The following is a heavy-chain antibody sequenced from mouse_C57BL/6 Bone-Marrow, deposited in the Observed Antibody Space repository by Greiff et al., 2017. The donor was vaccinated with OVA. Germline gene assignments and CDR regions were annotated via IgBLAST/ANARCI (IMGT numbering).Heavy chain of an antibody. CDR3: ARHDYYGSSGGY. J-gene: IGHJ2*01. CDR1: GFTFSSYG. D-gene: IGHD1-1*01. V-gene: IGHV5-6*01. CDR2: ISSGGSYT. Sequence: EVKLVESGGDLVKPGGSLKLSCAASGFTFSSYGMSWVRQTPDKRLEWVATISSGGSYTYYPDSVTGRFTISRDNAKNTLYRQMSSLKSEDTAMYYCARHDYYGSSGGYWGQGTTLTVSS.